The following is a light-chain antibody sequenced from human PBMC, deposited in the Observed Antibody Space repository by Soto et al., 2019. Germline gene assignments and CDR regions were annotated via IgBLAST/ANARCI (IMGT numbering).Light chain of an antibody. CDR1: SSDIGAYDH. V-gene: IGLV2-14*01. CDR3: ISYTVSRSYA. Sequence: QSVLTQPASVSGSPGQSITISCSGTSSDIGAYDHVAWFQQFPGKTPKLVIYSVSNRPSGVSYRFSGSKSGNTASLTISGLQADDEADYYCISYTVSRSYAFGPGTKVTAL. J-gene: IGLJ1*01. CDR2: SVS.